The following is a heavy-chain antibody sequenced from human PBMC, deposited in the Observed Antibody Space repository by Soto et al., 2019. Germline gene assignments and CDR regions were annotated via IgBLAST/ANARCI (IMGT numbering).Heavy chain of an antibody. Sequence: GGSLRLSCAASGFTFSSYNMNWVRQAPGKGLEWVSYITGGSSTIYYADSVKGRFTISRDNAKNSLFLQMNSLRDEDTAVYYCARDSGYSSGYSMDVWGQGTTVTVSS. CDR1: GFTFSSYN. D-gene: IGHD6-19*01. CDR3: ARDSGYSSGYSMDV. J-gene: IGHJ6*02. CDR2: ITGGSSTI. V-gene: IGHV3-48*02.